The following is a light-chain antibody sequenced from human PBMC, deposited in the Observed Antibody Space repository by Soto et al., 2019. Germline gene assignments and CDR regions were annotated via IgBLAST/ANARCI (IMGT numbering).Light chain of an antibody. CDR3: QVWDNNYDHYV. CDR1: NIGGKS. Sequence: YELTQPPSVSVAPGQTARITCGGNNIGGKSLHWYQQKPGQAPVLVVYDDGDRPSGIPERFSGSNSGNTATLTISRVEAGDEADYYCQVWDNNYDHYVFGTGTKVTVL. J-gene: IGLJ1*01. V-gene: IGLV3-21*02. CDR2: DDG.